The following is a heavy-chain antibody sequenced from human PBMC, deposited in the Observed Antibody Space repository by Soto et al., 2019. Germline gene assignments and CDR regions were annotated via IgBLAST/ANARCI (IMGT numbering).Heavy chain of an antibody. CDR1: GGSFSGYY. Sequence: SETLSLTCAVYGGSFSGYYWSWIRQPPGKGLEWIGEINHSGSTNYNPSLKSRVTISVDTSKNQFSLKLSSVTAADTAVYYCARGYLTTVVRDYFDYWGQGTLVTVSS. CDR2: INHSGST. J-gene: IGHJ4*02. CDR3: ARGYLTTVVRDYFDY. D-gene: IGHD4-17*01. V-gene: IGHV4-34*01.